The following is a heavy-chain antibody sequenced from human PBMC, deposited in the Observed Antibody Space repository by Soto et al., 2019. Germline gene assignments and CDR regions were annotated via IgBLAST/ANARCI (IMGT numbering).Heavy chain of an antibody. Sequence: EVQLVESGGGLVQPGGSPRLSCAASGFTFRNFWMSWVRQAPGKGLEWVANIKPDGSEKKYVDSVKGRFTISRDNAKNSLYLQMNSLRDDDTAVYYCARVGQQLPHMYNWFDPWGQGTLLIVSS. CDR3: ARVGQQLPHMYNWFDP. J-gene: IGHJ5*02. CDR2: IKPDGSEK. V-gene: IGHV3-7*01. CDR1: GFTFRNFW. D-gene: IGHD4-4*01.